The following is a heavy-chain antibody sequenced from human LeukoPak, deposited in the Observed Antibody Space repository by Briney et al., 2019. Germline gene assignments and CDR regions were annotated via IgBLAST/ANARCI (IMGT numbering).Heavy chain of an antibody. J-gene: IGHJ4*02. CDR3: ARVAQWPKVAVDY. V-gene: IGHV3-21*01. Sequence: GGSLRLSCAASGFTFSSYSMNWVRQAPGKGLEWVSSISSSSSYIYYADSVKGRFTISRDNAKNSLYLQMNSLRAEDTAVYYCARVAQWPKVAVDYWGQGTLVTVSS. D-gene: IGHD6-19*01. CDR2: ISSSSSYI. CDR1: GFTFSSYS.